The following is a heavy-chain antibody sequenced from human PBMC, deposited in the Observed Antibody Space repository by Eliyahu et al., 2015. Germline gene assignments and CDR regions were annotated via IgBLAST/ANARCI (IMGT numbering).Heavy chain of an antibody. CDR3: ARSLATSGNLYFDY. CDR1: GYTFTSYG. V-gene: IGHV1-3*01. J-gene: IGHJ4*02. CDR2: ISVGSGNT. D-gene: IGHD1-1*01. Sequence: QVHLVQSGAEMKQPEXSVRVSCXASGYTFTSYGIHWVXQAPGQGPEWMGXISVGSGNTRYSQSFQSRVTITRDTSASTAYMELSSLRSEDTAVYYCARSLATSGNLYFDYWGQGTLVSVSS.